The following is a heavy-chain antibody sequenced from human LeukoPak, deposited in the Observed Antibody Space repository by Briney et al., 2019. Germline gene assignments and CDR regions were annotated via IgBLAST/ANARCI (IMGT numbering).Heavy chain of an antibody. D-gene: IGHD3-16*01. CDR3: ARVYVGGSRGFHNYYYYMDV. CDR2: IKQDGSEK. CDR1: GFTLSSYW. Sequence: GGSLRLSCAASGFTLSSYWMSWVRQAPGKGLEWVANIKQDGSEKYYVDSVKGRFTISRDNAKNSLYLQMNSLRAEDTAVYYCARVYVGGSRGFHNYYYYMDVWGKGTTVTVSS. V-gene: IGHV3-7*01. J-gene: IGHJ6*03.